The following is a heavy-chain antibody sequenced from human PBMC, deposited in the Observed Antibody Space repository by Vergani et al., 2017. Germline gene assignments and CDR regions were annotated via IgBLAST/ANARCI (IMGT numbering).Heavy chain of an antibody. CDR3: TTVWSMWHYCYMDV. D-gene: IGHD2-21*01. CDR1: GFTFSNAW. CDR2: IKSKTDGGTT. Sequence: EVQLVESGGGLVKPGGSLRLSCAASGFTFSNAWMSWVRQAPGKGLEWVGRIKSKTDGGTTDYAAPVKGRFTISRDDSKNTLYLQMNSLKTEDTAVYYCTTVWSMWHYCYMDVWGKGTTVTVSS. J-gene: IGHJ6*03. V-gene: IGHV3-15*01.